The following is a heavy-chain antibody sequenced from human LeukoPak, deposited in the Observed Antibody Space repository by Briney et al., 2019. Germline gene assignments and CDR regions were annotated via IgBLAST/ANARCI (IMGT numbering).Heavy chain of an antibody. CDR3: ARALGAKVSYYYGMDV. D-gene: IGHD2-15*01. CDR2: IKQDGSET. V-gene: IGHV3-7*03. CDR1: GFTFSNYW. Sequence: GGSLRLSCAASGFTFSNYWMSWVRQAPGKGLEWVANIKQDGSETYYVDSVTGRFTISRDNAKNSLYLQMNSLRAEDTAVYYCARALGAKVSYYYGMDVWGQGTTVTVSS. J-gene: IGHJ6*02.